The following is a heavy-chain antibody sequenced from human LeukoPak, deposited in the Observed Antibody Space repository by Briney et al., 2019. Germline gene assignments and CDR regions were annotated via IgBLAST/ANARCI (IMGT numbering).Heavy chain of an antibody. V-gene: IGHV3-23*01. CDR1: GFTFSSYA. D-gene: IGHD6-13*01. J-gene: IGHJ4*02. CDR2: ISGSGGST. Sequence: GGSLRLSCAASGFTFSSYAMSWVRQAPGKGLEWVSAISGSGGSTYYADSVKGRFTISRDNSKNTLYLQMNSLRAEDTALYYCASASGYSNTWYGGFDYWGQGTLVTVSS. CDR3: ASASGYSNTWYGGFDY.